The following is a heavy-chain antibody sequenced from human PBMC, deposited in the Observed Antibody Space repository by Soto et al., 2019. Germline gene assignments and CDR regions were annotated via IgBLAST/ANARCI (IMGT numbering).Heavy chain of an antibody. CDR2: IYYSGST. CDR1: GGSISSYY. D-gene: IGHD3-3*01. V-gene: IGHV4-59*01. CDR3: GRVIDHEGLLPWFDP. J-gene: IGHJ5*02. Sequence: PSETLSLTGTVAGGSISSYYGSWIRQPPGKGLEWIGYIYYSGSTNYNPSLKSRVTISVDTSKNQCSLKLSSVTAADTAVYYSGRVIDHEGLLPWFDPWGQGTLVTVSS.